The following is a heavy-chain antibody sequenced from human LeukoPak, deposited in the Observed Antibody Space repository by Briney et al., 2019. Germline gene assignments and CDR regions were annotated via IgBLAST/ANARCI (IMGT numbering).Heavy chain of an antibody. J-gene: IGHJ4*02. D-gene: IGHD3-22*01. CDR3: ARDLVEYYYDSSGYYYDY. V-gene: IGHV1-18*01. Sequence: ASVKVSCKASGYTFTSYGISWVRQAPGQGLEWMGWISAYNGNTNYAQKLQGRVTMTTDTSTSTAHMELRSLRSDDTAVYYCARDLVEYYYDSSGYYYDYWGQGTLVTVSS. CDR1: GYTFTSYG. CDR2: ISAYNGNT.